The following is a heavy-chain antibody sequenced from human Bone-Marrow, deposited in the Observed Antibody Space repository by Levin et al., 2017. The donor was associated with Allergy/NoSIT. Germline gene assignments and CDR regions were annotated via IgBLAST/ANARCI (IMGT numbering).Heavy chain of an antibody. CDR3: ARDDYGDYFDY. D-gene: IGHD4-17*01. CDR1: GASITSGSYY. J-gene: IGHJ4*02. CDR2: IHTSGTT. V-gene: IGHV4-61*02. Sequence: PSQTLSLTCTVSGASITSGSYYWSWIRQPAGQGLEWIGRIHTSGTTNYIPSLKSRVTMSLDTSKRQFSLKLNSVTAADTAVYYCARDDYGDYFDYWGQGILVTVSS.